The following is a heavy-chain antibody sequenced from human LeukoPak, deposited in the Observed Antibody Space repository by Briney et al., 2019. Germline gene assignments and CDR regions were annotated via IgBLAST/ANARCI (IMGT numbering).Heavy chain of an antibody. D-gene: IGHD3-3*01. V-gene: IGHV3-7*01. J-gene: IGHJ6*03. CDR1: GFTFSSYG. CDR3: ARTDDFWSGYGFYYYMNV. CDR2: IKQDGSEK. Sequence: PGGSLRLSCAASGFTFSSYGMHWVRQAPGKGLEWVANIKQDGSEKYYVDSVKGRFTISRDNAKNSLYLQMNSLRAEDTAVYYCARTDDFWSGYGFYYYMNVWGKGTTVTVSS.